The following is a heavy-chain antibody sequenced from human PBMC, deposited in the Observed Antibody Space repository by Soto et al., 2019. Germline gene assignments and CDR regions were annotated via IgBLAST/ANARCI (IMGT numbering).Heavy chain of an antibody. Sequence: GGSLRLSCAASGFTFSSYWMHWVRQAPGKGLVWVSRMNEDGGTTDYADSVKGRFTISRDNAKNTLYLKMNSLRVEETAVYYCASDPSGRADXWGQGTTVTVS. J-gene: IGHJ6*02. CDR2: MNEDGGTT. V-gene: IGHV3-74*01. CDR1: GFTFSSYW. CDR3: ASDPSGRADX. D-gene: IGHD3-10*01.